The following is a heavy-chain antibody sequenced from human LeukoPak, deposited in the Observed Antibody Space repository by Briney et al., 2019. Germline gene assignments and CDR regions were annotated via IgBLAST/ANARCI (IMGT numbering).Heavy chain of an antibody. CDR3: ARGGDIVVVPAAMYVPYYFDY. D-gene: IGHD2-2*01. J-gene: IGHJ4*02. V-gene: IGHV3-30*04. Sequence: GGSLRLSCAASGFTFSSYAMHWVRQAPGKGLYWAAVISYDGSNKYYADSVKGRFTISRDNSKNTLYLQMNSLRAEDTAVYYCARGGDIVVVPAAMYVPYYFDYWCQGTLVTVSS. CDR2: ISYDGSNK. CDR1: GFTFSSYA.